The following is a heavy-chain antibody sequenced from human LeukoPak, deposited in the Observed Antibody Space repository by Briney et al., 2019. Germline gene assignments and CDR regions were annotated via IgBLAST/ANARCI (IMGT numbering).Heavy chain of an antibody. CDR1: GFTFSSYA. J-gene: IGHJ4*02. CDR3: SKLPAVHDCGDCVDPFDW. D-gene: IGHD4-17*01. V-gene: IGHV3-23*01. CDR2: IRGSGVST. Sequence: PGGSLRLSCAASGFTFSSYAMSWVRQAPGKGLEWVSAIRGSGVSTYYADSVKGRFTIPRDNSKNTLYLQMNSLRAEDPALYYCSKLPAVHDCGDCVDPFDWGGEGTLVTVS.